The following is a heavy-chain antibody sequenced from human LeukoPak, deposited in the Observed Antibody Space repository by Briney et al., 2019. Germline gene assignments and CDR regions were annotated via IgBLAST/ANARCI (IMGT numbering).Heavy chain of an antibody. CDR2: IYSGGST. CDR3: ARGRSEAWYYYDSSGYYFDY. Sequence: PGGSLRLSCAASGFTVSSNYMSWVRQAPGKGLEWVSVIYSGGSTYYADSVKGRFTISRDNSKNTLYLQMNSLRAEDTAVYYCARGRSEAWYYYDSSGYYFDYWGQGTLVTVSS. V-gene: IGHV3-53*01. J-gene: IGHJ4*02. CDR1: GFTVSSNY. D-gene: IGHD3-22*01.